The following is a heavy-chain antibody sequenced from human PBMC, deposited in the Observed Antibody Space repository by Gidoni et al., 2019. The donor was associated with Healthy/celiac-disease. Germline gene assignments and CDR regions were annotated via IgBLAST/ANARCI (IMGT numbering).Heavy chain of an antibody. V-gene: IGHV4-34*01. J-gene: IGHJ5*02. Sequence: GLEWIGEINHSGSTNYNPSLKSRVTISVDTSKNQFSLKLSSVTAADTAVYWVAARAYNWFDPWGQGTLVTVSS. CDR3: AARAYNWFDP. CDR2: INHSGST. D-gene: IGHD6-6*01.